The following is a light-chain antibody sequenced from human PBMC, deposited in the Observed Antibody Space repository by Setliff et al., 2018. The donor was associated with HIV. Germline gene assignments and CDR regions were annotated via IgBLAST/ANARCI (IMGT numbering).Light chain of an antibody. V-gene: IGLV2-18*02. Sequence: QSALTQPPSVFGSPGQSVTISCTGTSSDVGTYNRVSWYQQPPGTAPKLMIYEVSNRPSGVPDRFSGSKSGNTASLTISGLQAEDAADYYCSSYTSTSTYVFGTGTKVTVL. CDR1: SSDVGTYNR. CDR3: SSYTSTSTYV. CDR2: EVS. J-gene: IGLJ1*01.